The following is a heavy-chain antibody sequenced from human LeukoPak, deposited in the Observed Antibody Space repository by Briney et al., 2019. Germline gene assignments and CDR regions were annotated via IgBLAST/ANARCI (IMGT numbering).Heavy chain of an antibody. Sequence: SETLSLTCTVSGDSISSSSYYWGWIRQPPGKGLEWIGSIYYTGSTYYNPSLKSRVTISVDTSKNQFSLKLSSVTAADTAVYYCARGSMGYDYVWGSYRYYYFDYWGQGTLVTVSS. CDR2: IYYTGST. CDR1: GDSISSSSYY. J-gene: IGHJ4*02. D-gene: IGHD3-16*02. CDR3: ARGSMGYDYVWGSYRYYYFDY. V-gene: IGHV4-39*07.